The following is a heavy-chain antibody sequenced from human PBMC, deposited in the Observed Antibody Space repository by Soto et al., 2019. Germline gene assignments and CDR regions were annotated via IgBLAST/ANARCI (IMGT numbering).Heavy chain of an antibody. CDR3: AKDKVYSNYQYYFAS. CDR2: IYSGGSA. Sequence: GGSLRLSCAASGFDVSTKYMNWVRQAPGKGLERVSVIYSGGSAYYADSVRGRFTVSRDNAKNSLYLQMNSLRPEDTALYYCAKDKVYSNYQYYFASWGQGTLVTVSS. J-gene: IGHJ4*02. V-gene: IGHV3-53*05. D-gene: IGHD4-4*01. CDR1: GFDVSTKY.